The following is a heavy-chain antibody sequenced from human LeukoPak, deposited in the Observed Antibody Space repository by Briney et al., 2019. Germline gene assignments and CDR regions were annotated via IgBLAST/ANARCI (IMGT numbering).Heavy chain of an antibody. CDR2: IYYSGSS. Sequence: PSETLSLTCTVSGGSINNGGYYWSWIRQHPGKGLEWIGYIYYSGSSYYNPSLRSRVTISVDTSKNHFSLKLSSVTAADTAVYYCARRGSGWFFDYWGQGTLVTVSS. D-gene: IGHD6-19*01. V-gene: IGHV4-31*03. CDR1: GGSINNGGYY. CDR3: ARRGSGWFFDY. J-gene: IGHJ4*02.